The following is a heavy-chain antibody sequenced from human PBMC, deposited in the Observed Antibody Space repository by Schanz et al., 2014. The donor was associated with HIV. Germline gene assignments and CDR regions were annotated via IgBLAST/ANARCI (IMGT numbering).Heavy chain of an antibody. CDR3: ARDSGSYVYFDD. Sequence: QVQLVESGGGVVQPGRSLRLSCAASRFTFSSYGMHWVRQAPGKGLEWGAIIWYDGSNKYYADSVKGRFTISRDNAKNSLYLQMNFMRAEDTAVYYCARDSGSYVYFDDWGQGTLVTVSS. CDR1: RFTFSSYG. V-gene: IGHV3-33*01. CDR2: IWYDGSNK. D-gene: IGHD1-26*01. J-gene: IGHJ4*02.